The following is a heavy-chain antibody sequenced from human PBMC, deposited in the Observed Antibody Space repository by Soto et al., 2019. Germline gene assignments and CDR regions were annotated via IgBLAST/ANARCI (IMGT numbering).Heavy chain of an antibody. CDR1: GFTFSGSA. CDR2: IRSKANSYAT. D-gene: IGHD6-19*01. CDR3: NYMAGPNYYYYYGMDV. J-gene: IGHJ6*02. Sequence: EVQLVESGGGLVQPGGSLKLSCAASGFTFSGSAMHWVRQASGKGLEWVGRIRSKANSYATAYAASVKGMFTISRDDSKNSADLQMNSLKPEDTSVYYCNYMAGPNYYYYYGMDVWGPGTTVTVSS. V-gene: IGHV3-73*02.